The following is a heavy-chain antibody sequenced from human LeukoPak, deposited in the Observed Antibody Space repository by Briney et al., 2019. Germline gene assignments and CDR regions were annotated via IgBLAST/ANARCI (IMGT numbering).Heavy chain of an antibody. CDR3: ASPSSYCSGGNCYYYYGMDF. D-gene: IGHD2-15*01. V-gene: IGHV1-2*02. Sequence: ASVKVSCKASGYTFTGYYMHWVRQAPGQGLEWMGWISPNSGGTNYAQKFQGRVTMARDTSISTAYMELSRLRSDDTAVYYCASPSSYCSGGNCYYYYGMDFWGQGTTVTVSS. CDR2: ISPNSGGT. J-gene: IGHJ6*02. CDR1: GYTFTGYY.